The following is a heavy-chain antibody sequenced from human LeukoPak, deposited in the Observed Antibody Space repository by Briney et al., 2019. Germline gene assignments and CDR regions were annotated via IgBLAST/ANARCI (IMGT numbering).Heavy chain of an antibody. J-gene: IGHJ4*02. Sequence: GRSLRLSCAASGFTFDDYAMHWVRQAPGKGLEWVSGISYNSDTIAYADSVKGRFTISRDNAKNTLYLQMNSLRAEDTAVYYCARGSTQYSSGWYGLDYWGQGTLVTVSS. CDR3: ARGSTQYSSGWYGLDY. D-gene: IGHD6-19*01. V-gene: IGHV3-9*01. CDR2: ISYNSDTI. CDR1: GFTFDDYA.